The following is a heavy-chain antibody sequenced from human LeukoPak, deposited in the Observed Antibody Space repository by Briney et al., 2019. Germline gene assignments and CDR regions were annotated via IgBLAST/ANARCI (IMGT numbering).Heavy chain of an antibody. J-gene: IGHJ6*03. D-gene: IGHD3-3*01. V-gene: IGHV1-8*01. CDR3: ARGRRFLEWLLAYYYYYMDV. CDR2: MNPNSGNT. CDR1: GYTFTSYD. Sequence: GASVKVSCKASGYTFTSYDINWVRQATGQGLEWMGWMNPNSGNTGYAQKFQGRVTMTRNTSISTAYMELSSLRSEGTAVHYCARGRRFLEWLLAYYYYYMDVWGKGTTVTVSS.